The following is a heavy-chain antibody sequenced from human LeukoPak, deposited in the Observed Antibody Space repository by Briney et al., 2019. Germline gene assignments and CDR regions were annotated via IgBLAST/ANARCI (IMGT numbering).Heavy chain of an antibody. J-gene: IGHJ4*02. CDR3: ARARFGYNRGPFDY. CDR1: VFTFSNYA. CDR2: VSYDGSNK. Sequence: GRSLRLSCAASVFTFSNYAMLWVRQAPGKGLEWVAFVSYDGSNKHYADSVKGRFTISRDNSKNTLYLQMNSLRPEDTAVYYCARARFGYNRGPFDYWGQGILVTVSS. D-gene: IGHD5-24*01. V-gene: IGHV3-30-3*01.